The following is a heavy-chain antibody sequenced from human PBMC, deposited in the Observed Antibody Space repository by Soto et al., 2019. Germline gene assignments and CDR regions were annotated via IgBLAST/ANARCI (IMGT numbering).Heavy chain of an antibody. J-gene: IGHJ4*02. CDR3: AHGAGWLLDY. CDR1: GFSLSTRGVG. Sequence: QITLKESGPTLVKPTQTLTLTCTFSGFSLSTRGVGVDWIRQPPGKALEWLALIYWDATIHYSPSLKNRLTITKDTAKNQVVLTMTNMDPVDTATYFCAHGAGWLLDYWGRGTLVTVSS. V-gene: IGHV2-5*02. CDR2: IYWDATI. D-gene: IGHD5-12*01.